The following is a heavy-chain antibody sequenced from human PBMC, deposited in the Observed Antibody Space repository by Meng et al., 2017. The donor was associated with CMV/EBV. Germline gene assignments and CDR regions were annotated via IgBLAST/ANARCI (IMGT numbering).Heavy chain of an antibody. J-gene: IGHJ4*02. CDR2: ISAYNGNT. Sequence: ASVKVSCKASGYTFTSYGISWVRQAPGQGLEWMGWISAYNGNTNYAQKLQGRVTMTTDTSTSTAYRELRSLRSDDTAVYYCARTAIVVVPAATDYWGQGTLVTVSS. D-gene: IGHD2-2*01. V-gene: IGHV1-18*01. CDR1: GYTFTSYG. CDR3: ARTAIVVVPAATDY.